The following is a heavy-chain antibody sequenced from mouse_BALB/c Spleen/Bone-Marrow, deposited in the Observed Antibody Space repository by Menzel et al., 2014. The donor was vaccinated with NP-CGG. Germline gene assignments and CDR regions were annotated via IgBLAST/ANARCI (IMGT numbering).Heavy chain of an antibody. V-gene: IGHV5-6-4*01. D-gene: IGHD2-4*01. Sequence: EVQLQQSGGGLVKPGGSLKLSCAASGFTFSAYSMSWVRQTPEKRLEWVATISSGGHDTYYPDSVKGRSTISRDNAKNTQYLQMNGLKSVDSAVYYCSKDGGYDYSYYFDYWGQGTTLTVSS. CDR1: GFTFSAYS. CDR2: ISSGGHDT. CDR3: SKDGGYDYSYYFDY. J-gene: IGHJ2*01.